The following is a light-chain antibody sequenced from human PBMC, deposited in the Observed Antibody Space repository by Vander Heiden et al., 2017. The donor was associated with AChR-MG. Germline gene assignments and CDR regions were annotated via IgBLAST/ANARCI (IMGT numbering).Light chain of an antibody. J-gene: IGLJ3*02. CDR1: SSDVGGYNH. CDR3: SSYTSSSTGV. Sequence: QSALTQPAPVSVSPGQSITLSCTGTSSDVGGYNHATWHQQHLGKASQLMIYDVSNRPSGVSNRFCGSKSGNTAALTISGLQAEDEADYYCSSYTSSSTGVFGGGTKLTVL. CDR2: DVS. V-gene: IGLV2-14*03.